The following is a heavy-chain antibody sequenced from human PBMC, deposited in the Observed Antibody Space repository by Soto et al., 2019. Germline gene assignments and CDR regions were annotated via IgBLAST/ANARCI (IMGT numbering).Heavy chain of an antibody. J-gene: IGHJ4*02. D-gene: IGHD3-9*01. CDR3: ARDTHSALSSDW. CDR1: GFSVSNNY. Sequence: EEQLVESGGGLVQAGGSLRLSCAVSGFSVSNNYLTWVRQAPGKGLEWVSVIYRDVTTYHADSVKGRFIAARDNSQNTLYLQMNNLRVEDTAVYYCARDTHSALSSDWWGLGNLVTVAS. CDR2: IYRDVTT. V-gene: IGHV3-66*01.